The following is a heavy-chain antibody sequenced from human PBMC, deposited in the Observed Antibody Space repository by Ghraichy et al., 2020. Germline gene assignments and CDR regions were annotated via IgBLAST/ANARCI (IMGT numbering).Heavy chain of an antibody. J-gene: IGHJ5*02. CDR2: IYHSGST. CDR3: ARTGYSGSYHSWFDP. V-gene: IGHV4-4*02. Sequence: SETLSLTCAVSGGSISSSNWWSWVRQPPGKGLECIGEIYHSGSTNYNPSLKSRVTISVDKSKIQFSLKLSSVTAADTAVYYCARTGYSGSYHSWFDPWGQGTLVTVSS. CDR1: GGSISSSNW. D-gene: IGHD1-26*01.